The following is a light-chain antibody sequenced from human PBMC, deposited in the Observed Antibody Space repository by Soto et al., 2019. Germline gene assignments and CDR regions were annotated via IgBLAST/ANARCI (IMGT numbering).Light chain of an antibody. CDR3: QQSYDTPFT. J-gene: IGKJ3*01. CDR1: QSIGSY. V-gene: IGKV1-39*01. CDR2: GAS. Sequence: DIQMTQSPYSLSPSVGDSVSITCRASQSIGSYLNWYQYKPGEAPKLLIYGASTLQSGVPSRFSGSGSETEFTLTIGSLQPEDSATYFCQQSYDTPFTFGPGT.